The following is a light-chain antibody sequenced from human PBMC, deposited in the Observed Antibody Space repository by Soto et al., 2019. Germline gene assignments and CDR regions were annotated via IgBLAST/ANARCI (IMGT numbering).Light chain of an antibody. J-gene: IGKJ5*01. V-gene: IGKV2-28*01. CDR2: LGS. CDR1: QSLLHSSGYNY. Sequence: EIVLTQSPLSLPVTPGEPASISCRSSQSLLHSSGYNYVDWYLQKPGQSPQLLIYLGSNRASGVPDRFSGSGSGTDFTLKISRVEAEDVGVYYCMQALQTSITFGQGTRLEIK. CDR3: MQALQTSIT.